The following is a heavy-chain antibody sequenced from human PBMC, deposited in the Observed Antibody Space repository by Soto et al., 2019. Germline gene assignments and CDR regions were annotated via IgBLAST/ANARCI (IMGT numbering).Heavy chain of an antibody. D-gene: IGHD5-18*01. J-gene: IGHJ6*02. V-gene: IGHV3-21*01. CDR3: ARVRSYSYGQGYGMDV. CDR1: GFTFSTYS. Sequence: EVQLVESGGGLVKPGGSLRLSCAASGFTFSTYSMNWVRQAPGKGLEWVSSISSSSGYIYYADSVKGRFTISRDDAKSSLSLQMNSLRAEDTAVYYCARVRSYSYGQGYGMDVWGQGTRVTVSS. CDR2: ISSSSGYI.